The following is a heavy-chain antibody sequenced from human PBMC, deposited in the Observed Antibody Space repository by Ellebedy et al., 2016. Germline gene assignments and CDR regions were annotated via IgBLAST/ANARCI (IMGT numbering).Heavy chain of an antibody. Sequence: GESLKISCTASRFTFGDYAMSWFRQAPGKGLEWVGFIRSKAYGGTTEYAASVKGRFTISRDDSKSIAYLQMNSLKTEDTAVYYCTRELDILTGYYLHWGQGTLVTVSS. CDR1: RFTFGDYA. CDR3: TRELDILTGYYLH. V-gene: IGHV3-49*03. J-gene: IGHJ4*02. CDR2: IRSKAYGGTT. D-gene: IGHD3-9*01.